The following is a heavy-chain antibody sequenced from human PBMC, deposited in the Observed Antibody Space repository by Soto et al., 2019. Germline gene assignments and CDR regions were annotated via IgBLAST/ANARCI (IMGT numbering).Heavy chain of an antibody. D-gene: IGHD3-10*01. CDR2: IKQDGSEK. V-gene: IGHV3-7*01. CDR1: GFTFSSYW. J-gene: IGHJ4*02. Sequence: GGSLRLSCAASGFTFSSYWMSWVRQAPGKGLEWVANIKQDGSEKYYVESVKGRFTISRDNAKNSLYLQMNSLRAEDTAVYYCAREDYYYGSGSPPTVTLDYWGQGTLVTVSS. CDR3: AREDYYYGSGSPPTVTLDY.